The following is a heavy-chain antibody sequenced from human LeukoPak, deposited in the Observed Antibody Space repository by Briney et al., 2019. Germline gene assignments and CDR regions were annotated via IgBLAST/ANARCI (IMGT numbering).Heavy chain of an antibody. D-gene: IGHD1-26*01. CDR3: AGDPGWYSGSYSLDY. CDR1: GFTFSDYY. Sequence: GGSLRLSCAASGFTFSDYYMSWIRQAPGKGLEGVSYISSSGSTIYYADSVKGRFIISRDNAKNSLYLQMNSLRAEDTAVYYCAGDPGWYSGSYSLDYWGQGTLVTVSS. CDR2: ISSSGSTI. J-gene: IGHJ4*02. V-gene: IGHV3-11*04.